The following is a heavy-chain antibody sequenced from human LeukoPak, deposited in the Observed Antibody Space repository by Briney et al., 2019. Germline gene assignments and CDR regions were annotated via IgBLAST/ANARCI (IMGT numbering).Heavy chain of an antibody. V-gene: IGHV3-7*03. CDR3: ARDFPGIGRGTFDF. CDR2: INQDGSDM. Sequence: GGSLRLSCAASGFIFNTFWMNWVRLTPGKGLEWVAKINQDGSDMYYVDSVKGRFFVSRDNARNLVYLQMNSLRVDDTAVYYCARDFPGIGRGTFDFWGQGTIIIVSS. D-gene: IGHD3-10*01. J-gene: IGHJ3*01. CDR1: GFIFNTFW.